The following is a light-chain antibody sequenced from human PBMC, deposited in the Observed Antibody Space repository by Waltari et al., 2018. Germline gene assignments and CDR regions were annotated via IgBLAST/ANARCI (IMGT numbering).Light chain of an antibody. CDR3: QVYGSSPLT. CDR2: VAS. J-gene: IGKJ4*01. Sequence: ILLTQFPGTLSLSPGETATFSCRASQSVFSSYIGWYQQKPGQAPRLLIYVASNRATDIPDRFSGSGSGTDFTLTISRLEPEDFAVYYCQVYGSSPLTFGGGTKVEI. CDR1: QSVFSSY. V-gene: IGKV3-20*01.